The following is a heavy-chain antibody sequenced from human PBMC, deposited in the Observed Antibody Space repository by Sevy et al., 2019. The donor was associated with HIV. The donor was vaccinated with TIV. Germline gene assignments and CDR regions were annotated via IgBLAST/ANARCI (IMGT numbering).Heavy chain of an antibody. D-gene: IGHD3-22*01. CDR1: GDTFRKYV. J-gene: IGHJ4*02. V-gene: IGHV1-69*13. CDR3: ARVLYYDSSAYYFDY. CDR2: IIPVYGTT. Sequence: ASVKVSCKASGDTFRKYVISWVRQAPGQGLEWMGGIIPVYGTTNYAQKFQARVTFTADASTSTVYMELSRLRSDDTAVYSCARVLYYDSSAYYFDYWGQGTLVTVSS.